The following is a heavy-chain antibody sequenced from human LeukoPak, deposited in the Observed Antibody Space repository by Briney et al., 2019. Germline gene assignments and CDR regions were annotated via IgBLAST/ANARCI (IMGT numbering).Heavy chain of an antibody. V-gene: IGHV4-59*11. D-gene: IGHD4-17*01. CDR2: ISYIGST. J-gene: IGHJ3*02. CDR3: ARDLVTVTKGFDI. Sequence: SETLSLTCAVSADSFSSHYWTWLRQPPGKGLEWIGYISYIGSTNYNPSLKSRVTISIDTSRNQFSLRLSSVTAADTAVYYCARDLVTVTKGFDIWGQGTMVSVSS. CDR1: ADSFSSHY.